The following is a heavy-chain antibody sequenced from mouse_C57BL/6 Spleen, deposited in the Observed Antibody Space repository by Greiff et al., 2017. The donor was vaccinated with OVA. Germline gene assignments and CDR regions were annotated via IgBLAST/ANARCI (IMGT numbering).Heavy chain of an antibody. J-gene: IGHJ1*03. Sequence: GGGLVQPKGSLKLSCAASGFSFNTYAMNWVRQAPGKGLEWVARIRSKSNNYATYYADSVKDRFTISRDDSESMLYLQMNNLKTEDTAMYYCVRPYYGSSWYFDVWGTGTTVTVSS. CDR2: IRSKSNNYAT. CDR3: VRPYYGSSWYFDV. V-gene: IGHV10-1*01. D-gene: IGHD1-1*01. CDR1: GFSFNTYA.